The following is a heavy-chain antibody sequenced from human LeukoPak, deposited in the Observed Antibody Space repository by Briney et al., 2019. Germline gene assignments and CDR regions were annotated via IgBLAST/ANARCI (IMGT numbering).Heavy chain of an antibody. CDR3: AKVDRIAAADPEGFDP. CDR2: ISYDGSNK. V-gene: IGHV3-30-3*01. CDR1: GFTFSSYA. D-gene: IGHD6-13*01. Sequence: GGSLRLSCAASGFTFSSYAMHWVRQAPGKGLEWVAVISYDGSNKYYADSVKGRFTISRDNSKNTLYLQMNSLRAEDTAVYYCAKVDRIAAADPEGFDPWGQGTLVTVSS. J-gene: IGHJ5*02.